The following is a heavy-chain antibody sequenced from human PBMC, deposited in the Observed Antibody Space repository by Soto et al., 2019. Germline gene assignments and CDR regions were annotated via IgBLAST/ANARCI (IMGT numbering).Heavy chain of an antibody. CDR2: ISKNGDST. J-gene: IGHJ4*02. CDR3: ATKEGIAY. CDR1: GFTFSSET. Sequence: EVHLMESGGGLVQPGVSLRLSCAASGFTFSSETMFWVRQAPGEGLEHITAISKNGDSTFYADSLKGRFTISRDNSKNTLYPQMGSLGAEDTAVYYCATKEGIAYWGQGTLVTVSS. V-gene: IGHV3-64*07.